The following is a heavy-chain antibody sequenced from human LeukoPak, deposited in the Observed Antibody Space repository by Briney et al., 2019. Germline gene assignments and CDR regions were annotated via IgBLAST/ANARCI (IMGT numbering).Heavy chain of an antibody. D-gene: IGHD2-2*01. CDR3: ARDQEHCSGTSCYPYWYDS. Sequence: SETLSLTCTVSGASITSYHWSWIRQPAGKGLEWIGRMFYSGNTDYNPSLKSRLTMSIDTSKDQFSLKLSCVTAADTAVYFCARDQEHCSGTSCYPYWYDSWGQGTLVTVSS. J-gene: IGHJ5*01. CDR2: MFYSGNT. CDR1: GASITSYH. V-gene: IGHV4-4*07.